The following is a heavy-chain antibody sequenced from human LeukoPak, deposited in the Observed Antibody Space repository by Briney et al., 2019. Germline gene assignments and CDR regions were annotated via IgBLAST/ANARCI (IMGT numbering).Heavy chain of an antibody. CDR1: GGSITNYY. V-gene: IGHV4-59*01. CDR3: ARLSKIATAGPNYYHSMDV. J-gene: IGHJ6*02. CDR2: IYYSGST. D-gene: IGHD6-13*01. Sequence: SETLSLTCTVSGGSITNYYWTWIRQPPGKGLEWIGYIYYSGSTNYNPSLKSRVTISVDTSKNQFPLKLSSVTAANTALYYCARLSKIATAGPNYYHSMDVWGQGTTVTVSS.